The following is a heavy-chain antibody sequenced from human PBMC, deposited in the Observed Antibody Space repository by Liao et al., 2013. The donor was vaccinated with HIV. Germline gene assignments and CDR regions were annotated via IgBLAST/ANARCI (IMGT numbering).Heavy chain of an antibody. J-gene: IGHJ4*02. V-gene: IGHV4-4*07. CDR3: ARVMKTCSGFDCHHGGINY. CDR2: ISASGNS. D-gene: IGHD2-15*01. CDR1: GGSISSFS. Sequence: QVQLQESGPGLVKTSKTLSLTCAVSGGSISSFSWNWIRQTSGKGLEWIGRISASGNSIYNPSLRNRLTLSLDTSKNQFSLNLNSVTAADTAIYYCARVMKTCSGFDCHHGGINYWGEGTLVTVSS.